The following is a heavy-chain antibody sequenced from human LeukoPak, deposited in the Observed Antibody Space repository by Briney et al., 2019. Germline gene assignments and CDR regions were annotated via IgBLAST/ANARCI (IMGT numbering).Heavy chain of an antibody. V-gene: IGHV1-2*02. CDR3: ARGASLSPVYGMDV. CDR1: GYTFTGYY. J-gene: IGHJ6*02. CDR2: INPNSGGT. D-gene: IGHD3-16*01. Sequence: ASVKVSCKASGYTFTGYYMHWARQAPGQGLEWMGWINPNSGGTNYAQKFQGRVTMTRDTSISTAYMELSRLRSDDTAVYYCARGASLSPVYGMDVWGQGTTVTVSS.